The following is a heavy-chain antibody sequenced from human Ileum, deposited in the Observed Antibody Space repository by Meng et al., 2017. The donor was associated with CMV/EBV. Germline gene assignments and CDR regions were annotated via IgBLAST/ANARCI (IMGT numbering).Heavy chain of an antibody. CDR3: ARLARYSSGWYPEF. D-gene: IGHD6-19*01. J-gene: IGHJ4*02. CDR1: AVSISSSGHY. Sequence: SAVSISSSGHYWGWIRQPPGKGLEWIGRIYYNAYTYFNPSLMSRATISIDTSENHLSLRLNSVTAADTAVYYCARLARYSSGWYPEFWGQGTLVTVSS. V-gene: IGHV4-39*02. CDR2: IYYNAYT.